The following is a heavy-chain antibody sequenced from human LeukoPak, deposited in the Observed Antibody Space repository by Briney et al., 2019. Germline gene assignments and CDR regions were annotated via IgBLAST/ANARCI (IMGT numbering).Heavy chain of an antibody. V-gene: IGHV1-2*02. CDR2: INPNSGAT. J-gene: IGHJ5*02. D-gene: IGHD3-10*01. Sequence: ASVKVSCKASGYTFTGYLIHWVRQAPGQGLEWMGWINPNSGATYYAQKFQGRVTMARDSPISTAYVELSRLKSGDTAVYYCARGRSNTSWFGWFDPWGQGTRVTVSS. CDR3: ARGRSNTSWFGWFDP. CDR1: GYTFTGYL.